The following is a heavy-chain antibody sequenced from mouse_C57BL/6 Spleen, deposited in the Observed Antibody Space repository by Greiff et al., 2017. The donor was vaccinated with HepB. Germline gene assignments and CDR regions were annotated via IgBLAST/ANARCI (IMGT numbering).Heavy chain of an antibody. V-gene: IGHV1-26*01. Sequence: VQLQQSGPELVKPGASVKISCKASGYTFTDYYMNWVKQSHGKSLEWIGDINPNNGGTSYNQKFKGKATLTVDKSSSTAYMELRSLTSEDSAVYYCALDSSGPGYFDYWGQGTTLTVSS. D-gene: IGHD3-2*02. J-gene: IGHJ2*01. CDR2: INPNNGGT. CDR1: GYTFTDYY. CDR3: ALDSSGPGYFDY.